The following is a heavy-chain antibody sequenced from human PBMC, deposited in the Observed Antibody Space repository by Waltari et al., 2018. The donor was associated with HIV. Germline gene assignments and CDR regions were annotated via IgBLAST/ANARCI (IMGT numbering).Heavy chain of an antibody. CDR2: IYWDDDK. Sequence: QITLKVSGPTLVTTTQTLTLTCTFSGFSLSTPGVGVGWIRQPPGKALEWLALIYWDDDKRYSPSLTNRFTITKDTSKNRVVLTMTNMDPVDTATYYCAHVGSGLYFYFDFWGPGTLVTVSS. J-gene: IGHJ4*02. V-gene: IGHV2-5*02. CDR1: GFSLSTPGVG. CDR3: AHVGSGLYFYFDF. D-gene: IGHD6-19*01.